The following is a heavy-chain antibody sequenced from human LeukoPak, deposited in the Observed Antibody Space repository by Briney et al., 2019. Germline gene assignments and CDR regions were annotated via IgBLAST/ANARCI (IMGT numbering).Heavy chain of an antibody. J-gene: IGHJ4*02. CDR2: INNSGNK. CDR1: GGSINSDDY. V-gene: IGHV4-30-4*02. D-gene: IGHD5-18*01. CDR3: ARDGYNYGGRLLDY. Sequence: PSETLSLTCTVSGGSINSDDYWSWIRQPPGKGLEWIGHINNSGNKYYNPSLRSRVTISVDTPRNQFSLMLNSVTAADTAMYYCARDGYNYGGRLLDYWGQGTLVTVSS.